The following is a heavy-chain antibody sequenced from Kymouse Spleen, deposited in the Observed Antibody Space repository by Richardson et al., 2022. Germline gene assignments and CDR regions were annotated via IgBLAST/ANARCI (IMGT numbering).Heavy chain of an antibody. CDR2: INHSGST. CDR1: GGSFSGYY. D-gene: IGHD2-2*02. CDR3: ARGRGVVVPAAHYYYYGMDV. V-gene: IGHV4-34*01. J-gene: IGHJ6*02. Sequence: QVQLQQWGAGLLKPSETLSLTCAVYGGSFSGYYWSWIRQPPGKGLEWIGEINHSGSTNYNPSLKSRVTISVDTSKNQFSLKLSSVTAADTAVYYCARGRGVVVPAAHYYYYGMDVWGQGTTVTVSS.